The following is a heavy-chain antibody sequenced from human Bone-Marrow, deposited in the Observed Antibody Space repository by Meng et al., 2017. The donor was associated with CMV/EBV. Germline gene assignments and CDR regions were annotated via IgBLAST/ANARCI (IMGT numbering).Heavy chain of an antibody. J-gene: IGHJ4*02. CDR3: ARWIDYDLWSGNSYYFDY. Sequence: GGSLRLSCAASGFTFSNYWMSWVRQAPGRGLEWLANIKTDRSEKYSVASVRGRFTISRDNAKNSLSLQMTSLRVDDTAVYFCARWIDYDLWSGNSYYFDYWGPGTLVTVSS. V-gene: IGHV3-7*01. CDR1: GFTFSNYW. D-gene: IGHD3-3*01. CDR2: IKTDRSEK.